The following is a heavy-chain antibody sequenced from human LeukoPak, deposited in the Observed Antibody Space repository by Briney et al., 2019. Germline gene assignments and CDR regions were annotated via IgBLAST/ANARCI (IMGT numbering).Heavy chain of an antibody. CDR1: GYTFRSYG. Sequence: ASVKVSCKASGYTFRSYGISWVRQAPGQGLEWMGWINPYNGNTNYAQKLQGRVTMTTDTFTSTAYMELRSLRSDDTAVYYCAKDLRYFDWYDEVDAFDIWGQGTMVTVSS. CDR3: AKDLRYFDWYDEVDAFDI. V-gene: IGHV1-18*01. J-gene: IGHJ3*02. CDR2: INPYNGNT. D-gene: IGHD3-9*01.